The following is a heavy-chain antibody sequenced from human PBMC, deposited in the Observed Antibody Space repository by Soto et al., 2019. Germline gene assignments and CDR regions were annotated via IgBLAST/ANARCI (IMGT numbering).Heavy chain of an antibody. D-gene: IGHD5-18*01. J-gene: IGHJ4*02. V-gene: IGHV3-23*01. CDR1: GFTFSNYA. CDR3: AKEGYPPFFEY. Sequence: GGSLRLSCAASGFTFSNYAMSWVRQAPGKGPEWVSAISGSGDKTYYVDSVKGRFTISRDNSKNTVSLQMNSLRADDTAVYHCAKEGYPPFFEYWGQGTLVTVSS. CDR2: ISGSGDKT.